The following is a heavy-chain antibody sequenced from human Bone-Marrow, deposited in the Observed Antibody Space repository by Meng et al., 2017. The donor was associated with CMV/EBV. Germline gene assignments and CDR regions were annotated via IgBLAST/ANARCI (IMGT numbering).Heavy chain of an antibody. CDR1: GYTFTGYY. CDR3: ARDCGRSADY. Sequence: ASVKVSCKASGYTFTGYYIHWVRQAPGQRFEWLGWMTPNSGGPQYAQKFQGRVTMTRDTSTSTDYMELSSLTSDDTAVYYCARDCGRSADYWGQGTLVTVSS. V-gene: IGHV1-2*02. CDR2: MTPNSGGP. J-gene: IGHJ4*02.